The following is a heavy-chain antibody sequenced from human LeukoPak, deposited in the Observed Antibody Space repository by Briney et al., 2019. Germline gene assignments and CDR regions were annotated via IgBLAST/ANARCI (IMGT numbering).Heavy chain of an antibody. Sequence: ASVKVSCKASGYTFTGYYMHWVRQAPGQGLEWMGWINPNSGGTNCAQKFQGRVTMTRDTSISTAYMELSRLRSDDTAVYYCARVVWNAYNWFDPWGQGTLVTVSS. CDR3: ARVVWNAYNWFDP. CDR2: INPNSGGT. CDR1: GYTFTGYY. V-gene: IGHV1-2*02. J-gene: IGHJ5*02. D-gene: IGHD1-1*01.